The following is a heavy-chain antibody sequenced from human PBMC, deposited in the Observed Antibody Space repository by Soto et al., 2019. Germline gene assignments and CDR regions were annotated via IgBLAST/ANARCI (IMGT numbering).Heavy chain of an antibody. CDR1: DYTFTHYG. CDR3: AAAGGNYFGLDV. V-gene: IGHV1-18*01. J-gene: IGHJ6*02. CDR2: ISGYNGNT. D-gene: IGHD6-13*01. Sequence: ASVKVSWKSSDYTFTHYGINWVRQAPGQGLEWMGWISGYNGNTKYAQKFQDRVTKTADTSTRTAFMEVRRLTSDDTGVYFCAAAGGNYFGLDVWG.